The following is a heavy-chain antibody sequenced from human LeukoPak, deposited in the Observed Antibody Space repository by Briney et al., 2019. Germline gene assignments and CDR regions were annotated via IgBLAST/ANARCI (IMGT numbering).Heavy chain of an antibody. Sequence: GASVKLSCKASGYTFTIYGVSWGRQAPGPGLEGMGWISAYNGNTNYAQKLQGRVTMTTDTSTSTAYMELRSLRSDDTAVYYCAGVEGYSYGPDYGMDVWGQGTTVTVS. V-gene: IGHV1-18*01. CDR3: AGVEGYSYGPDYGMDV. CDR2: ISAYNGNT. D-gene: IGHD5-18*01. J-gene: IGHJ6*02. CDR1: GYTFTIYG.